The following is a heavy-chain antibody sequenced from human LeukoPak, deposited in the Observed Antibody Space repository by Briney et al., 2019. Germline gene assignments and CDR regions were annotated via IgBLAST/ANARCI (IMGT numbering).Heavy chain of an antibody. V-gene: IGHV3-66*01. D-gene: IGHD6-19*01. Sequence: GGSLRLSCAASGFTVSSNYMSWVRQAPGKGLEWVSVIYSGGSTYYADSVKGRFTISRDNSKNTLYLQMNSLRAEDTAVYYCARDPDEFLVAVAGTGDYWGQGTLVTVSS. J-gene: IGHJ4*02. CDR3: ARDPDEFLVAVAGTGDY. CDR2: IYSGGST. CDR1: GFTVSSNY.